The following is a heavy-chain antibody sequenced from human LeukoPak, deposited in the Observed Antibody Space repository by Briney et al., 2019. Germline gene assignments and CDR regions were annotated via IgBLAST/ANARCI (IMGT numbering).Heavy chain of an antibody. V-gene: IGHV1-46*01. CDR3: ARRLGLRWEPDFDY. J-gene: IGHJ4*02. CDR1: GYTFTSYY. Sequence: ASVKVSCKASGYTFTSYYMHWVRQAPGQGLEWMGIINPSGGSTSYAQKFQGRVTMTTDTSTSTAYMELRSLRSDDTAVYYCARRLGLRWEPDFDYWGQGTLVTVSS. D-gene: IGHD1-26*01. CDR2: INPSGGST.